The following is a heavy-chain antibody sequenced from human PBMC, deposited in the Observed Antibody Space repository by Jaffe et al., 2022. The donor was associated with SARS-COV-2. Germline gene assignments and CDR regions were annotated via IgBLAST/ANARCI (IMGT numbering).Heavy chain of an antibody. CDR1: GSSVRSSIYY. CDR3: ARPAAGWFGQLSADWGY. Sequence: QLQLQESGPGLVKPSETLSLTCTVSGSSVRSSIYYWGWIRQPPGKGLEWIGSVYYSGSTYYNPSLKSRVTISVDTSKNQFSLKLSSVTATDTAVYYCARPAAGWFGQLSADWGYWGQGTLVTVSS. J-gene: IGHJ4*02. CDR2: VYYSGST. D-gene: IGHD3-10*01. V-gene: IGHV4-39*01.